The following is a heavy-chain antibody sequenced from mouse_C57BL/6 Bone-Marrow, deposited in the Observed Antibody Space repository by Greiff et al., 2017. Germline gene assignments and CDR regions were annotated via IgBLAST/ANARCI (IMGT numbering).Heavy chain of an antibody. V-gene: IGHV14-4*01. CDR3: STVYDSWYFDV. Sequence: EVQRVESGAELVRPGASVKLSCTASGFNIKDDYMHWVKQRPEQGLEWIGWIDPDNGDTEYASKFQGKATITADTSSNTAYLQLSSLTSEDTAVYYGSTVYDSWYFDVWGTGTTVTVSS. CDR2: IDPDNGDT. J-gene: IGHJ1*03. CDR1: GFNIKDDY. D-gene: IGHD2-3*01.